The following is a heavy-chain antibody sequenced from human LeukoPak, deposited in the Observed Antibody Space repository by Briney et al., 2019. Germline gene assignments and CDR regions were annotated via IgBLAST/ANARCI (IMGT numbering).Heavy chain of an antibody. D-gene: IGHD2-15*01. Sequence: YTSGSTNYNPSLKSRVTMSVDTSKNQFSLKLSSVTAADTAVYYCARDLTVAAIGWAFDIWGQGTMVTVSS. CDR2: YTSGST. CDR3: ARDLTVAAIGWAFDI. J-gene: IGHJ3*02. V-gene: IGHV4-4*07.